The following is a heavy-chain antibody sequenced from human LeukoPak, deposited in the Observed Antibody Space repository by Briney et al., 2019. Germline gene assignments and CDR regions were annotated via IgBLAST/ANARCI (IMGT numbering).Heavy chain of an antibody. Sequence: GGSLRLSCAASGFTFSTYAMSWVRQAPGKGLEWVSAISGSGGSTYYADSVKGRFTISRDNSKNTLYLQMNSLRAEDTAVYYCAREYCSSTSCYLKAFDIWGQGTMVTVSS. CDR3: AREYCSSTSCYLKAFDI. CDR2: ISGSGGST. D-gene: IGHD2-2*01. V-gene: IGHV3-23*01. J-gene: IGHJ3*02. CDR1: GFTFSTYA.